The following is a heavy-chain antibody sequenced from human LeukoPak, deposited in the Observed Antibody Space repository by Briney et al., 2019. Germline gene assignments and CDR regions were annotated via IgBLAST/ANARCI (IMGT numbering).Heavy chain of an antibody. CDR2: IYYSGSA. CDR1: GGSVSSGSYY. J-gene: IGHJ5*02. Sequence: SETLSLTCTVSGGSVSSGSYYWSWLRQPPGKGLEWIGYIYYSGSAKYNPSLKSRVTISVDTSKNQFSLKLTSVAAADTAVYYCARGFGDWGLSWFDPWGQGTLVTVSS. CDR3: ARGFGDWGLSWFDP. D-gene: IGHD3-10*01. V-gene: IGHV4-61*01.